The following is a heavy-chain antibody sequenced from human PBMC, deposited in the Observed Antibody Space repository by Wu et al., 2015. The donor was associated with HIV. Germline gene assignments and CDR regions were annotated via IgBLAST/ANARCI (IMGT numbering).Heavy chain of an antibody. D-gene: IGHD2-2*01. V-gene: IGHV1-46*03. CDR2: INPSGGST. J-gene: IGHJ4*02. Sequence: QVQLVQSGAEVKKPGASVKVSCEASGYIFTSYYMHWVRQAPGQGLEWMGRINPSGGSTSYAQKFQGRVTMTRDTSTSTVYMELSSLRSEDTAVYYCARDTDVGYCSSTSCRGYFDYVGPGNPGHRLL. CDR1: GYIFTSYY. CDR3: ARDTDVGYCSSTSCRGYFDY.